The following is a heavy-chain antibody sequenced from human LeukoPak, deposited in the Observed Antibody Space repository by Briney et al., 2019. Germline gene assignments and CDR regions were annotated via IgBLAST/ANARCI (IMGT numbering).Heavy chain of an antibody. D-gene: IGHD3-3*01. CDR2: MNPNSGNT. V-gene: IGHV1-8*01. CDR3: ASWDFWSGYYLV. CDR1: GYTFTSYD. J-gene: IGHJ4*02. Sequence: ASVKVSCKASGYTFTSYDINWVRQATGQGLEWMGWMNPNSGNTGYAQKFQGRVTMTRNTSISTAYMELSSLRSEDTAVYYCASWDFWSGYYLVWGQGTPVTVSS.